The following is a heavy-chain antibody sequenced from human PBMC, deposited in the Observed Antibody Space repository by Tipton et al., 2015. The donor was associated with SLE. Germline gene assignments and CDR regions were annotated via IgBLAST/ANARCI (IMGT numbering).Heavy chain of an antibody. CDR1: GYTFTSYG. J-gene: IGHJ5*02. D-gene: IGHD6-13*01. Sequence: QLVQSGAEVKKPGASVKVSCKASGYTFTSYGFSWVRQAPGQGLEWMGWISGYNGDTHFAQKLQGRVTMNTDTSTTTAYMELRSLRSDAAAVYYCARERQLGLWGQGTLVTVSS. CDR3: ARERQLGL. CDR2: ISGYNGDT. V-gene: IGHV1-18*01.